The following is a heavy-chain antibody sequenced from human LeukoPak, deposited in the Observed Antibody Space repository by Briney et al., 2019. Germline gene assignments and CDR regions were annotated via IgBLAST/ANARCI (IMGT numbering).Heavy chain of an antibody. D-gene: IGHD6-25*01. CDR1: GFTFSSYA. CDR2: ISGSGGST. V-gene: IGHV3-23*01. Sequence: GGSLRLSCAASGFTFSSYAMSWVRQAPGKGLEGVSVISGSGGSTYYAHSVKGRFTISRDNSKNTLYLQMNSLRAEDTAVYYCAKDLRAGFDAFDIWGQGTMVTVSS. CDR3: AKDLRAGFDAFDI. J-gene: IGHJ3*02.